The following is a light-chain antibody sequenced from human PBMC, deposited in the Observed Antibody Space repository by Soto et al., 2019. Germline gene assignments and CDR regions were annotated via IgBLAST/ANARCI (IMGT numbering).Light chain of an antibody. CDR3: AAYTGNWNGPV. CDR1: SSNIGSNT. CDR2: SNN. Sequence: QSVLTQPPSASGTPGQRVTISCSGSSSNIGSNTVNWYQQLPGTAPKLLIYSNNQRPSGVPDRFSGSKSGTSASLAISGLQSEDEAQYYCAAYTGNWNGPVFGGGTKLTVL. V-gene: IGLV1-44*01. J-gene: IGLJ2*01.